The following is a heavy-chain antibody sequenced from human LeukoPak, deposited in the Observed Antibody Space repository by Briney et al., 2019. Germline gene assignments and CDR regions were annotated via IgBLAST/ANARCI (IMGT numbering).Heavy chain of an antibody. CDR1: GGSISSSSYY. Sequence: SETLSLTCTVSGGSISSSSYYWGWIRQPPGKGLEWIGSIYYSGSTYYNPSLKSRVTISVDTSKNQFSLKLSSVTAADTAVYYCARDTIDITMVRGVEYWGQGTLVTVPS. J-gene: IGHJ4*02. CDR3: ARDTIDITMVRGVEY. CDR2: IYYSGST. V-gene: IGHV4-39*07. D-gene: IGHD3-10*01.